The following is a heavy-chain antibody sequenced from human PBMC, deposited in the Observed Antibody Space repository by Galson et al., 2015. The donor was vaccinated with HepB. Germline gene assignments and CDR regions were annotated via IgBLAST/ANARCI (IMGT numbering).Heavy chain of an antibody. CDR3: ARDRAYCGGDCPVAPYYYYYMDV. J-gene: IGHJ6*03. D-gene: IGHD2-21*01. V-gene: IGHV1-18*01. CDR2: ISAYNGNT. CDR1: GYTFTSYG. Sequence: SVKVSCKASGYTFTSYGISWVRQAPGQGLEWMGWISAYNGNTNYAQKLQGRVTMTTDTSTSTAYMELRSLRSDDTAVYYCARDRAYCGGDCPVAPYYYYYMDVWGKGTTVTVSS.